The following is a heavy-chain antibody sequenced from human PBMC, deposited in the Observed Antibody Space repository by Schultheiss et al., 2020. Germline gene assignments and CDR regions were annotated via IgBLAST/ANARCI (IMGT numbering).Heavy chain of an antibody. D-gene: IGHD6-6*01. V-gene: IGHV4-61*02. J-gene: IGHJ4*02. CDR1: GGSISSSSYY. CDR2: IYTSGST. Sequence: SETLSLTCTVSGGSISSSSYYWSWIRQPAGKGLEWIGRIYTSGSTNYNPSLKSRVTISVDTSKNQFSLKLSSVTAADTAVYYCARGGEQLVSSYWGQGTLVTVSS. CDR3: ARGGEQLVSSY.